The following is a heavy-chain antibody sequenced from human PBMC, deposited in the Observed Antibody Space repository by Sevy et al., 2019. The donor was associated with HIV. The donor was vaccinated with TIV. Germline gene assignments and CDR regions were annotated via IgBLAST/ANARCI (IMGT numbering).Heavy chain of an antibody. D-gene: IGHD3-10*01. CDR2: IRDRAYGGTT. Sequence: GGSLRLSCTASGFTFGDYCVSWFRQAPGKGLEWVGAIRDRAYGGTTEYAASVKGRFSISRDDSRGIAYLQMDGLNTEDTAVYYCTRFGVTMARGIYTVFDIWGQGTLVTVSS. V-gene: IGHV3-49*03. CDR1: GFTFGDYC. J-gene: IGHJ3*02. CDR3: TRFGVTMARGIYTVFDI.